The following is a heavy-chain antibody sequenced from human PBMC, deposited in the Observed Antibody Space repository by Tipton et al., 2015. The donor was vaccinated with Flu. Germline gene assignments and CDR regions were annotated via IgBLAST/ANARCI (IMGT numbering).Heavy chain of an antibody. CDR2: IYYSGST. J-gene: IGHJ3*02. CDR3: AGAGYCSGGSCYPPHDAFDI. D-gene: IGHD2-15*01. Sequence: LRLSCTVSGGSISSYYWSWIRQPPGKGLEWIGYIYYSGSTNYNPSLKSRVTISVDTSRNQFSLKLSSVTAADTAVYYCAGAGYCSGGSCYPPHDAFDIWGQGTMVTVSS. V-gene: IGHV4-59*08. CDR1: GGSISSYY.